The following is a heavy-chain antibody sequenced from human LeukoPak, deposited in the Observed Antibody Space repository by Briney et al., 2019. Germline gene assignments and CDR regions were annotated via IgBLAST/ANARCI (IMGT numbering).Heavy chain of an antibody. J-gene: IGHJ4*02. CDR1: GGSISSYY. D-gene: IGHD6-19*01. CDR3: ARHGSLSSGLYI. Sequence: SETLSLTCTVSGGSISSYYWSWIRQPPGKGPEWIGYIYYSGSTNYNPSLKSRVTISVDTSKNQFSLKLSSVTAADTAVYYCARHGSLSSGLYIRGQGSLVTVSS. CDR2: IYYSGST. V-gene: IGHV4-59*08.